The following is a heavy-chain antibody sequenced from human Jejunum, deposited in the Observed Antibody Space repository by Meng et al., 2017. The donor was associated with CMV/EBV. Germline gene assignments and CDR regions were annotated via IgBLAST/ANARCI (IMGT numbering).Heavy chain of an antibody. J-gene: IGHJ6*02. CDR3: ARGLTGPDYYYNAMDV. CDR1: IRTSGHD. CDR2: LYYTGRA. V-gene: IGHV4-39*07. Sequence: IRTSGHDWGWIPPPPGKGLEWIGSLYYTGRAYYNPSLRSRVTISEDTSENQFSLRLTSVTAADTAVYYCARGLTGPDYYYNAMDVWGQGSTVTVFS.